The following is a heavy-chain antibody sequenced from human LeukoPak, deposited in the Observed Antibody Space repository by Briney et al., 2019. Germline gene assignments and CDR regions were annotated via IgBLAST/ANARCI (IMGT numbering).Heavy chain of an antibody. V-gene: IGHV3-9*01. J-gene: IGHJ6*02. CDR3: AKSGDQSKYRRPHYYYYYGMDV. CDR2: ISWNSGSI. Sequence: GRSLRLSCAASGFTFDDYAMHWVRQAPGKGLEWVSGISWNSGSIGYADSAKGRFTISRDNAKNSLYLQMNSLRAEDTALYYCAKSGDQSKYRRPHYYYYYGMDVWGQGTTVTVSS. D-gene: IGHD2-2*01. CDR1: GFTFDDYA.